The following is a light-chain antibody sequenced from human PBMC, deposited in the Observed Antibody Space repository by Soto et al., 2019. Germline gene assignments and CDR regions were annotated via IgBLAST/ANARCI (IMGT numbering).Light chain of an antibody. Sequence: EIVVSQSPGTLALSPGERATLSCRASQSVSSSYLAWYQQKPGQAPRLLIYGASSRATGIPDRFSGSGSGTEFTLTISSLQSEDFAVYYCQQYSSSPITFGQGTRLEI. CDR1: QSVSSSY. CDR3: QQYSSSPIT. J-gene: IGKJ5*01. CDR2: GAS. V-gene: IGKV3-20*01.